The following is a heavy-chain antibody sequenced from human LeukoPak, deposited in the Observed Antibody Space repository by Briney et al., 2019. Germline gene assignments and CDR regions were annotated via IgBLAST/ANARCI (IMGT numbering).Heavy chain of an antibody. CDR1: GFTFSDYY. V-gene: IGHV3-11*01. J-gene: IGHJ4*02. Sequence: GGSLRLSCAASGFTFSDYYMSWIRQAPGKGLEWVSYISSSGSTIYYADSVKGRVTISRDNAKNSLYLQMNSLRAEDTAVYYCARHGIQLWPPFFDYWGQGTLVTVSS. CDR3: ARHGIQLWPPFFDY. CDR2: ISSSGSTI. D-gene: IGHD5-18*01.